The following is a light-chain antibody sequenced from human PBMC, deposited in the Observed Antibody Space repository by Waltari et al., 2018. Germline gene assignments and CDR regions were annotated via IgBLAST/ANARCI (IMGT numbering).Light chain of an antibody. CDR3: QQYNNWPPMHT. CDR2: AAS. Sequence: EIVMTQSPATLSVSPGERVTLSCRASQSVSSNLAWYQQKPGQAPGVLIYAASTRATGIPDKFSGSGSGTEFTLTISSLQSEDFAVYYWQQYNNWPPMHTFGQGTKLEIK. V-gene: IGKV3-15*01. J-gene: IGKJ2*01. CDR1: QSVSSN.